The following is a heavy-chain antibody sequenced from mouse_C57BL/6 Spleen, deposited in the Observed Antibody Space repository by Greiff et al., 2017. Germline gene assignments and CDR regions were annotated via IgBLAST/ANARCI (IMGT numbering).Heavy chain of an antibody. CDR1: GFTFTDYY. Sequence: EVQLQQSGGGLVQPGGSLSLSCAASGFTFTDYYMSWVRQPPGKALEWLGFIRNKANGYTTEYSASVKGRFTISRDNSQSILYLQMNALRAEDSATYYCARMSYDYGGDYWGQGTTLTVSS. J-gene: IGHJ2*01. CDR3: ARMSYDYGGDY. V-gene: IGHV7-3*01. D-gene: IGHD2-4*01. CDR2: IRNKANGYTT.